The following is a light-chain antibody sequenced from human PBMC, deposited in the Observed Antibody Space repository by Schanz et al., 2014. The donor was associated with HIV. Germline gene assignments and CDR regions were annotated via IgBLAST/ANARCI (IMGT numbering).Light chain of an antibody. CDR2: DVS. CDR3: QQRYSGWT. V-gene: IGKV3-11*01. CDR1: QSVGTT. Sequence: VVTQSPATLSLSPGERATFSCRASQSVGTTLAWYQQKCGQPPRLLIYDVSDRAAGVSARFSGSGSGTDFTLTISSLEPEDFAVYYCQQRYSGWTFGQGTKVEIK. J-gene: IGKJ1*01.